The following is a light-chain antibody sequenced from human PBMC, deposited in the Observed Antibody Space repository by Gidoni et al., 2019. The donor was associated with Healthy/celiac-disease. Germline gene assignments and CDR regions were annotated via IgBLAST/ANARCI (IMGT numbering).Light chain of an antibody. V-gene: IGKV3-20*01. CDR3: QQYGSSQT. J-gene: IGKJ1*01. Sequence: EIVLTQSPGTLSLSPGERATLSCRASQSVSSSYLAWYQQKPGQAPRLLIYGASSRATGIPDRFSGRVSGTAFTLTISRLEPEDFAVYYCQQYGSSQTFXQXTKVEIK. CDR2: GAS. CDR1: QSVSSSY.